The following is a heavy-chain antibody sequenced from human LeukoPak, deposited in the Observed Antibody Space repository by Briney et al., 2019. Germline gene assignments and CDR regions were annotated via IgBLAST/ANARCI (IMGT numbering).Heavy chain of an antibody. V-gene: IGHV3-53*01. Sequence: GGSLRLSCAASGFTVSTNYMSWVRQAPGKGLEWVSTIYSGGTTYYADSVKGRFTISRDNSKNTLFLQMNSLRVEDTAVYYCATGRAMVHYWGQGTLVTVSS. CDR2: IYSGGTT. CDR1: GFTVSTNY. CDR3: ATGRAMVHY. D-gene: IGHD5-18*01. J-gene: IGHJ4*02.